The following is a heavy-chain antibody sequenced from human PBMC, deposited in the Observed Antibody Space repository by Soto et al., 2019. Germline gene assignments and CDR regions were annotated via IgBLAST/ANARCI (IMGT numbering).Heavy chain of an antibody. CDR3: AALTGAIFH. CDR2: VHPGNSDI. V-gene: IGHV5-51*01. D-gene: IGHD1-20*01. CDR1: GYSFNSYL. J-gene: IGHJ4*02. Sequence: PGESLKISFKASGYSFNSYLICWVRQMPVKGLEWMGIVHPGNSDIRYSPSFQGQVTVSVDRSISTAYLQLISLKASDTAMYYCAALTGAIFHWGQGTLVTVSS.